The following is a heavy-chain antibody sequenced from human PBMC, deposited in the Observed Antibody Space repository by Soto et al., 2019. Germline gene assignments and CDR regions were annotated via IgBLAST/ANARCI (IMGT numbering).Heavy chain of an antibody. D-gene: IGHD2-15*01. CDR2: ISINGGST. Sequence: PGGSLRLSCSASGFTFSIYAMHWVRQAPGKGLEYVSSISINGGSTHYADSVKGRFTISRDNSKNTLYLQMNSLRAEDTAVYFCAKSPSVVLVPSTLGGNNWFDPWGQGTLVTVSS. CDR3: AKSPSVVLVPSTLGGNNWFDP. V-gene: IGHV3-64*04. CDR1: GFTFSIYA. J-gene: IGHJ5*02.